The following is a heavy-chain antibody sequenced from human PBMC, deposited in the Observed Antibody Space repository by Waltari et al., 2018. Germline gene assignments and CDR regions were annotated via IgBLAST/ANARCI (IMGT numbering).Heavy chain of an antibody. Sequence: QLQLQESGPGLVKPSETLSLTCPFSGGSLSGGNQFWDWIRQPPGEGLEWIGSISGSGSTRYNPSLRSRVTISVDTSKKDQFSLRLSSVTAADTAVYFCARHADRGPSICGFDSWGQGTLVTVSS. D-gene: IGHD3-16*02. CDR2: ISGSGST. CDR3: ARHADRGPSICGFDS. V-gene: IGHV4-39*01. J-gene: IGHJ5*01. CDR1: GGSLSGGNQF.